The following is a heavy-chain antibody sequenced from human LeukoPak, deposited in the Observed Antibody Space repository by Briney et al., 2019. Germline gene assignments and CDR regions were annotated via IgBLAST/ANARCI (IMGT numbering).Heavy chain of an antibody. CDR1: GFTFDDYA. J-gene: IGHJ3*02. CDR2: ISWNSGSI. D-gene: IGHD3-16*01. V-gene: IGHV3-9*01. Sequence: GGSLRLSCAASGFTFDDYAMHWVRQAPGKGLEWVSGISWNSGSIGYADSVKGRFTISRDNAKNSLYLQMNSLRAEDTALYYCAKDPRAGGMVAFDIWGQGTMVTVSS. CDR3: AKDPRAGGMVAFDI.